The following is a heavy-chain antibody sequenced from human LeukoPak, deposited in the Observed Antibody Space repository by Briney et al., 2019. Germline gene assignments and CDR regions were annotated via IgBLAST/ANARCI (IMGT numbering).Heavy chain of an antibody. V-gene: IGHV1-69*04. CDR2: IIPILGIA. CDR1: GGTFSSYA. J-gene: IGHJ6*02. D-gene: IGHD1-7*01. CDR3: ARGLELDHYYYGMDA. Sequence: SVKVSCKASGGTFSSYAISWVRQAPGQGLEWMGRIIPILGIANYAQKFQGRVTITADKSTSTAYMELSSLRSEDTAVYYCARGLELDHYYYGMDAWGQGTTVTVSS.